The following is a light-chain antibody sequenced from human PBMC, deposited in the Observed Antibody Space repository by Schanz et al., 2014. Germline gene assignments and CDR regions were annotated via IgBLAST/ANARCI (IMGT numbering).Light chain of an antibody. CDR1: SSNIGNNA. CDR2: YDD. Sequence: QSVLTQPPSVSEVPRQRVTISCSGSSSNIGNNAVNWYQLFPGKAPKLLIYYDDLLFSGVSDRFSGSKSGTSASLAISGLQSEDEADYYCQSYDSSLSGSGVFGGGTKLTVL. V-gene: IGLV1-36*01. J-gene: IGLJ2*01. CDR3: QSYDSSLSGSGV.